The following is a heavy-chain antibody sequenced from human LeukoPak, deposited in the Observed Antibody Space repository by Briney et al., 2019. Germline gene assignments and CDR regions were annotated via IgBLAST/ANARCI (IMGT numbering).Heavy chain of an antibody. D-gene: IGHD1/OR15-1a*01. J-gene: IGHJ4*02. CDR3: VRDQEHSFPY. CDR1: GVSFSRYW. Sequence: RGSLRLSCAASGVSFSRYWMSWVRQAPGKGLGWVAKIKEDGREKHYTDSVKGRFTISRDNAENTLYLQRNSLRAEDTAVYFCVRDQEHSFPYWGQGTLVSVSS. CDR2: IKEDGREK. V-gene: IGHV3-7*01.